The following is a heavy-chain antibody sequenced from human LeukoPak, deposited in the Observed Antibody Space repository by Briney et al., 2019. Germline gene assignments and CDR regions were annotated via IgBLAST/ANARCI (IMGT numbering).Heavy chain of an antibody. J-gene: IGHJ3*02. CDR1: GFTFSSYG. CDR3: ARPGIAVAGTLDAFGI. Sequence: PGGSLRLSCAASGFTFSSYGMSWVRQAPGKGLEWVSAISGSGGSTYYADSVKGRFTISRDNSKNTLYLQMNSLRAEDTAVYYCARPGIAVAGTLDAFGIWGQGTMVTVSS. D-gene: IGHD6-19*01. CDR2: ISGSGGST. V-gene: IGHV3-23*01.